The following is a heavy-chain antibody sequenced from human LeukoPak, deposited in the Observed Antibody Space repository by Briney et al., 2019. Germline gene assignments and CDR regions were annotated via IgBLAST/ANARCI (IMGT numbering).Heavy chain of an antibody. J-gene: IGHJ4*02. CDR1: AFTFSSYA. V-gene: IGHV3-30-3*01. CDR2: ISYDGSNK. CDR3: ARDGVMITFGGVIVIPGPIDY. Sequence: GGSLRLSCAASAFTFSSYAMHWVRQAPGKGLEWVAVISYDGSNKYYADSVKGRFTISRDNSKNTLYLQMNSLRAEDTAVYYCARDGVMITFGGVIVIPGPIDYWGQGTLVTVSS. D-gene: IGHD3-16*02.